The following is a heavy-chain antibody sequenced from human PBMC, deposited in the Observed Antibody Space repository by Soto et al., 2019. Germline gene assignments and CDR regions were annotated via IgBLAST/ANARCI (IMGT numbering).Heavy chain of an antibody. J-gene: IGHJ6*02. CDR3: AGSVIRYYGMDV. CDR2: IYHSGST. D-gene: IGHD2-21*01. Sequence: QLQLQESGSGLVKPSQTLSLTCAVSGGSISNGGYSWSWIRQPPGKGLEWIGYIYHSGSTYYNPSLKSRITIAVDRSKHQFSLKLSAVTAADTAVYYCAGSVIRYYGMDVWGQGTTVTVSS. CDR1: GGSISNGGYS. V-gene: IGHV4-30-2*01.